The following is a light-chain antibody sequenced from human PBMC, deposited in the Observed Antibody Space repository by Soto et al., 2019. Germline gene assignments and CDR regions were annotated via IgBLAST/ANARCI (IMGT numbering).Light chain of an antibody. V-gene: IGKV3-15*01. Sequence: EIVMTQSPATLSVSPGERATLSCRASQSVSSNLAWYQQKPGQAPRLLIYGASTRATGIPARFSGSGSGTEFTLTISSLTSEDFAVYYCQQYNNWLITFGQGTRLEIK. CDR3: QQYNNWLIT. J-gene: IGKJ5*01. CDR2: GAS. CDR1: QSVSSN.